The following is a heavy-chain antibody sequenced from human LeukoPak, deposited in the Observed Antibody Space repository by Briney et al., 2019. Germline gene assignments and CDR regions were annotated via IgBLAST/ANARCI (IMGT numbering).Heavy chain of an antibody. V-gene: IGHV3-74*01. CDR2: INSDVSTT. CDR1: GFTSSAYW. J-gene: IGHJ3*02. D-gene: IGHD1-26*01. CDR3: ARYGRYRAFDI. Sequence: GGSLRLSCAASGFTSSAYWMHWVRQVPGKGLVWVSRINSDVSTTNYADSVKGRFTISRDNAKNTIYLQMNSLRAEDTAAYYCARYGRYRAFDIWGPGTVVTVSS.